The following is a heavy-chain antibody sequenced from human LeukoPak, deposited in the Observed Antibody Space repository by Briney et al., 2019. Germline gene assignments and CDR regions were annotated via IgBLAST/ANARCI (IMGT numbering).Heavy chain of an antibody. D-gene: IGHD3-9*01. Sequence: SGGSLRLSCAASGFTFGSYSMNWVRQAPGKGLEWVSSIISSGTYIYYADSVKGRFTISRDNARNSLSLQMNSLRAEDTAVYYCARDGDILTGYYFDYWGQGTLVTVSS. CDR1: GFTFGSYS. CDR3: ARDGDILTGYYFDY. V-gene: IGHV3-21*01. CDR2: IISSGTYI. J-gene: IGHJ4*02.